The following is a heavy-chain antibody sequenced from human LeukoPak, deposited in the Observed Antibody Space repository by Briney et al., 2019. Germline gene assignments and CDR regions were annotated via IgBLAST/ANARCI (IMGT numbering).Heavy chain of an antibody. Sequence: GGSLRLSCAASGFIFRNNYMSWVRQAPGKELEWVSLIYSDYTTYYADSVQGRFTISRDNSKNTLYLQMHSLRADDTAIYYCARVQKPLSYVYWGQGTLVTVSS. CDR1: GFIFRNNY. V-gene: IGHV3-53*01. CDR3: ARVQKPLSYVY. J-gene: IGHJ4*02. CDR2: IYSDYTT. D-gene: IGHD2/OR15-2a*01.